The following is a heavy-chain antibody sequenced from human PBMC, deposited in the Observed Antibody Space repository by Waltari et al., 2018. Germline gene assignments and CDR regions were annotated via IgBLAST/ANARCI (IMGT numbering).Heavy chain of an antibody. D-gene: IGHD3-10*01. CDR2: INAGNGNT. Sequence: QVQLVQSGAEVKKPGASVKVSCKASGYTFTSYAMHWVRQAPGQRLEWMGWINAGNGNTKYSQKFQGRVTITRDTSARTAYMELSSLRSEETAVYYCARDRVRLHSFDYWGQGTLVTVSS. CDR3: ARDRVRLHSFDY. J-gene: IGHJ4*02. CDR1: GYTFTSYA. V-gene: IGHV1-3*01.